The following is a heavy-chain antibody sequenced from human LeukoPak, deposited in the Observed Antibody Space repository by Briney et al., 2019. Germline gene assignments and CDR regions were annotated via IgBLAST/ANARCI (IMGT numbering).Heavy chain of an antibody. D-gene: IGHD2-15*01. Sequence: SVKVSCKASGGTFSSYAISWVRQAPGQGLEWMGRIIPILGIANYAQKFQGRVTITADKSTSTAYMELSSLRPEDTAVYYCARVTGYCSGGSCYFHYYYYGVDVWGQGTTVTVSS. V-gene: IGHV1-69*04. CDR3: ARVTGYCSGGSCYFHYYYYGVDV. J-gene: IGHJ6*02. CDR1: GGTFSSYA. CDR2: IIPILGIA.